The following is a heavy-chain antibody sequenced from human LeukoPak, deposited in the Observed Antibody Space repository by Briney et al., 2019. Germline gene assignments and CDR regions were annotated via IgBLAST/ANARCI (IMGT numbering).Heavy chain of an antibody. J-gene: IGHJ3*02. CDR1: GFTFRKYW. V-gene: IGHV3-7*01. CDR2: INQDGSET. CDR3: ARDRPPHAFDI. Sequence: PGGSLRPSCAASGFTFRKYWMSWVRQAPGKGLEWVANINQDGSETYYVDSVKGRFTISRDNAKNSLYLQMNSLRAEDTAVYYCARDRPPHAFDIWGQGTMVTVSS.